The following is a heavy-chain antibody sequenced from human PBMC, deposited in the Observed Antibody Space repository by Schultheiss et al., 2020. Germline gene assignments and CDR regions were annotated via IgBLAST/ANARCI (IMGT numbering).Heavy chain of an antibody. Sequence: SETLSLTCTVSGGSISSSSYYWGWIRQPPGKGLEWIGSIYYSGSTYYNPSLKSRVTISVDTSKNQFSLKLSSVTAADTAVYYCARVRVRFLEWLFQYYYMDVWGKGTTVTFSS. CDR3: ARVRVRFLEWLFQYYYMDV. CDR1: GGSISSSSYY. J-gene: IGHJ6*03. D-gene: IGHD3-3*01. CDR2: IYYSGST. V-gene: IGHV4-39*07.